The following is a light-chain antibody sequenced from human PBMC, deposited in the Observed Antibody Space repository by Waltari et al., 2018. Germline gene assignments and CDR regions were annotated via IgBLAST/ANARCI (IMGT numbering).Light chain of an antibody. J-gene: IGLJ1*01. CDR1: SSDIGAYNY. Sequence: QSALTQHAYVSGSPGQSITISCTGTSSDIGAYNYVSWYQQHPGNAPKVLLYGVSNRSSRVSNRFSGSKSGNTASLTISGLQAEDEADYYCNSFTSRTTYVFGTETKVTVL. V-gene: IGLV2-14*01. CDR2: GVS. CDR3: NSFTSRTTYV.